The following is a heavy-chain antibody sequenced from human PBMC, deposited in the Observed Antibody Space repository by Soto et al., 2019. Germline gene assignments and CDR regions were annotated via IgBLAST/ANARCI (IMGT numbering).Heavy chain of an antibody. CDR1: GGSFSGYY. V-gene: IGHV4-34*01. CDR3: ARVRRATGWFDP. CDR2: INHSGST. D-gene: IGHD1-26*01. J-gene: IGHJ5*02. Sequence: SETLSLTCAVYGGSFSGYYGSWIRQPPGKGLEWIGEINHSGSTNYNPSLKSRVTISVDTSKNQFSLKLSSVTAADTAVYYCARVRRATGWFDPWGQGTLVTVSS.